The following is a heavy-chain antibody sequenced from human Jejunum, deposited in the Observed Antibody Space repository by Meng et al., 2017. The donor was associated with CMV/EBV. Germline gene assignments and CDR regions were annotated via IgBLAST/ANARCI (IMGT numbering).Heavy chain of an antibody. CDR2: ISSRSRYI. CDR3: ARDIDH. V-gene: IGHV3-21*01. CDR1: GFTFSTYK. J-gene: IGHJ5*02. Sequence: VLLVGSGGGLVKSGGSLSPSCIGSGFTFSTYKRNWVRQAPWKGLGWVSSISSRSRYINYADSVKGRFTISRDNAENSLYLQMNSLRVEDTAVYYCARDIDHWGQGTLVTVSS.